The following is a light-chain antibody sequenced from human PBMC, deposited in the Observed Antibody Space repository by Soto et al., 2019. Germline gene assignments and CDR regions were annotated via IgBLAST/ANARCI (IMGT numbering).Light chain of an antibody. Sequence: SVLDQPASGSGSPGQSIAISCTGTSSDVGTYDYVSWYQQYPDKAPKLIIYEVTQRPSGVSNRFSGSKSGNTASLTISGLQAEDEADYYCSSHTSVNTRVFGTGTKVTVL. CDR3: SSHTSVNTRV. J-gene: IGLJ1*01. CDR1: SSDVGTYDY. CDR2: EVT. V-gene: IGLV2-14*01.